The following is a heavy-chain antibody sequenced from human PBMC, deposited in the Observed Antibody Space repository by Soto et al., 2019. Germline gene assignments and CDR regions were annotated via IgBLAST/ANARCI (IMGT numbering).Heavy chain of an antibody. CDR3: ARAHMYSGSYFTFDY. CDR2: IYHSGST. Sequence: SETLSLTCAVSGGSISSSNWWSWVRQPPGKGLEWIGEIYHSGSTNYNPSLKSRVTISVDKSKNQFSLKLSSVTAADTAVYYCARAHMYSGSYFTFDYWGQGTPVTVSS. J-gene: IGHJ4*02. CDR1: GGSISSSNW. V-gene: IGHV4-4*02. D-gene: IGHD1-26*01.